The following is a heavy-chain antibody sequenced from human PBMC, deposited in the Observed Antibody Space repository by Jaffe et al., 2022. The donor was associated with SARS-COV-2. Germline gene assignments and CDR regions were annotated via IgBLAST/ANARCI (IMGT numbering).Heavy chain of an antibody. CDR3: AKGQRFHFYYGMEV. V-gene: IGHV3-23*01. Sequence: EVQLLESGGGLVQPGGSLRLSCGPSGFTFSSYAMSWVRQAPGKGLEWVSVVSGSGGTIYYADSVKGRFTISRDNSKNTFYLQMNSLRAEDTAVYFCAKGQRFHFYYGMEVWGQGTTVTVSS. CDR1: GFTFSSYA. CDR2: VSGSGGTI. J-gene: IGHJ6*02.